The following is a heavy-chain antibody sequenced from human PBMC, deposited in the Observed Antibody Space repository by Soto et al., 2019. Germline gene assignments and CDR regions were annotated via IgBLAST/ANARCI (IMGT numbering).Heavy chain of an antibody. Sequence: ASVKVSCKASGYTFADYYMHWVRQAPGQGFEWMGRISPKSGGTNYAQKFQGRVTMTWDTSLNTAYMELSSLTSEDTAVYYCARSRGIVVAENWFDPWGQGTLVTVSS. V-gene: IGHV1-2*02. CDR2: ISPKSGGT. CDR1: GYTFADYY. J-gene: IGHJ5*02. CDR3: ARSRGIVVAENWFDP. D-gene: IGHD2-2*01.